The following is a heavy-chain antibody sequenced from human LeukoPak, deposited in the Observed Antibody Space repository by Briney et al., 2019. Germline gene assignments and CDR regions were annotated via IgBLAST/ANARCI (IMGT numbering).Heavy chain of an antibody. CDR2: ISGSGGST. Sequence: GGSLRLSCAASGFTFSSYGMSWVRQAPGKGLEGVSAISGSGGSTYYADSVKGRFTISRDNSKNTLYLQMNSLRAEDTAVYYCAKVRSRVVTAGGFDYWGQGTLVTVSS. CDR1: GFTFSSYG. CDR3: AKVRSRVVTAGGFDY. J-gene: IGHJ4*02. V-gene: IGHV3-23*01. D-gene: IGHD2-21*02.